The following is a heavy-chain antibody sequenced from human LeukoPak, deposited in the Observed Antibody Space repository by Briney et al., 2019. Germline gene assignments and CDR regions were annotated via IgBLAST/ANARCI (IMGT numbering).Heavy chain of an antibody. D-gene: IGHD3-3*01. CDR1: GGSISAYY. V-gene: IGHV4-4*07. Sequence: SETLSLTCTVSGGSISAYYWSWIRQPAGKGLEWIGRIYPGESIYASENTNYNPSLKSRVSMSGDTSKNQVSLKLRSVTAADTAVYYCARLRSITIFDGMDVWGQGTTVTVSS. CDR2: IYPGESIYASENT. CDR3: ARLRSITIFDGMDV. J-gene: IGHJ6*02.